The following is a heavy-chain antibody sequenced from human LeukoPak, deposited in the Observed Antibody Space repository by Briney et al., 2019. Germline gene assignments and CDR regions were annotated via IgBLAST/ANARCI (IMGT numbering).Heavy chain of an antibody. CDR2: IYYSGST. V-gene: IGHV4-39*07. CDR1: GGSISSSSYY. CDR3: ARTREGAFDI. Sequence: ASETLSLTCTVSGGSISSSSYYWGWIRQPPGKGLEWIGSIYYSGSTYYNPSLKSRVTISVDTSKSQFSLKLSSVTAADTAVYYCARTREGAFDIWGQGTMVTVSS. J-gene: IGHJ3*02.